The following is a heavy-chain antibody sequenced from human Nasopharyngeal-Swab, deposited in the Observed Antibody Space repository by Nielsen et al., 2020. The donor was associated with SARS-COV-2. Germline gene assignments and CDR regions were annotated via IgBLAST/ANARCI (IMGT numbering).Heavy chain of an antibody. Sequence: ASVKVSCKVSGYTLTELSMHWVRQAPGQGLEWMGWMNPNSGNTGYAQKFQGRVTMTRNTSISTAYMELSSLRSEDTAVYYCARGLAARPYYYYYYGMDVWGQGTTVTVSS. D-gene: IGHD6-6*01. V-gene: IGHV1-8*01. CDR2: MNPNSGNT. CDR1: GYTLTELS. J-gene: IGHJ6*02. CDR3: ARGLAARPYYYYYYGMDV.